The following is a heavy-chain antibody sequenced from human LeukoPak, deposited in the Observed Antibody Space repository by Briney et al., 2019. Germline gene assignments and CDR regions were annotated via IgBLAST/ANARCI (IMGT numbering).Heavy chain of an antibody. Sequence: SETLSLTCAVYGGSFSGYYWTWIRQPPGKGLEWIGYISDSGSTNYNPSLKSRVTMSVDSSNTEFSLRLNSVTAADTAVYYCARVFRGAVTSNWFHPWGQGTLVTVSS. V-gene: IGHV4-59*01. J-gene: IGHJ5*02. CDR1: GGSFSGYY. CDR2: ISDSGST. CDR3: ARVFRGAVTSNWFHP. D-gene: IGHD4-17*01.